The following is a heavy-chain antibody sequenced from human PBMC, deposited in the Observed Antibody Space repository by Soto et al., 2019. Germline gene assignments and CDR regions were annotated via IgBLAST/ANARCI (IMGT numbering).Heavy chain of an antibody. CDR3: ATYPVPYYDFWSGDAFDI. CDR2: ISGYNGNT. J-gene: IGHJ3*02. Sequence: ASVKVSCKASGYTLASYVLTWVRQAPGQGLAWMGWISGYNGNTKYAQKLQGRVTMTTDTSTSTAYMELRSLRSDDTAVYYCATYPVPYYDFWSGDAFDIWGQGTVVTVSS. D-gene: IGHD3-3*01. CDR1: GYTLASYV. V-gene: IGHV1-18*01.